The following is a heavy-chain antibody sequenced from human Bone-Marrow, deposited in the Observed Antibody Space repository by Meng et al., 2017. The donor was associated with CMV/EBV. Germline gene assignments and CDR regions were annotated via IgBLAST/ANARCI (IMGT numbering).Heavy chain of an antibody. CDR1: GGTFSSYA. J-gene: IGHJ4*02. CDR3: ARGPIPYYESSGSSI. V-gene: IGHV1-69*05. Sequence: SVKVSCKASGGTFSSYAISWVRQAPGQGLEWMGGIIPIFGTANYAQKFQSRVTITTDESTSTAYMELSSLRSEDTAVYYCARGPIPYYESSGSSIWGQGTLVTVSS. D-gene: IGHD3-22*01. CDR2: IIPIFGTA.